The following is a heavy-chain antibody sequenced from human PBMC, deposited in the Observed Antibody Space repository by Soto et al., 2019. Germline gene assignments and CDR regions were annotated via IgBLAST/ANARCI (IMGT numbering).Heavy chain of an antibody. D-gene: IGHD1-26*01. CDR2: INHSGST. J-gene: IGHJ3*02. CDR1: GGSFSGYY. V-gene: IGHV4-34*01. Sequence: PSETLSLTCAVYGGSFSGYYWSWIPQPPGKGLEWIGEINHSGSTNYNPSLKSRVTISVDTSKNQFSLKLSSVTAADTAVYYCARVVGRGDAFDIWGQGTMVTVS. CDR3: ARVVGRGDAFDI.